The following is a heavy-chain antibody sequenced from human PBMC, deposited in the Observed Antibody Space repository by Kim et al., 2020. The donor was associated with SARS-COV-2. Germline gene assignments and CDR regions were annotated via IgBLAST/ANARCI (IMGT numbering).Heavy chain of an antibody. D-gene: IGHD5-18*01. CDR3: ARHDSYSYGSGDFDY. V-gene: IGHV4-39*01. CDR1: GGSISSSSYY. CDR2: IYYSGST. Sequence: SETLSLTCTVSGGSISSSSYYWGWIRQPPGKGLEWIGSIYYSGSTYYNPSLKSRVTISVDTSKNQFSLKLSSVTAADTAVYYCARHDSYSYGSGDFDYWGQGTLVTVSS. J-gene: IGHJ4*02.